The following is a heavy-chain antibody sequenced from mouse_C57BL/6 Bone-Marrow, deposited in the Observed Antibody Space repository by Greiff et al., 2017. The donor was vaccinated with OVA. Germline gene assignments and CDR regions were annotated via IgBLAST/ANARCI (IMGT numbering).Heavy chain of an antibody. CDR1: GFNIKDYY. Sequence: EVMLVESGAELVRPGASVKLSCTASGFNIKDYYMHWVKQRPEQGLEWIGRIDPEDGDTEYAPKFQGKATMTADTSSNTAYLQLSSLTSEDTAVYYCARGTRGSNFYAMDYWGQGTSVTVSS. J-gene: IGHJ4*01. V-gene: IGHV14-1*01. CDR2: IDPEDGDT. CDR3: ARGTRGSNFYAMDY. D-gene: IGHD2-5*01.